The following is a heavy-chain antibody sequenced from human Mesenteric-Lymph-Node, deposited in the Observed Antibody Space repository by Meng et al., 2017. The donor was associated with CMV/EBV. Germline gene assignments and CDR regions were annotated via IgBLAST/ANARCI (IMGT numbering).Heavy chain of an antibody. CDR1: GFTFSDYY. Sequence: GESLKISCAASGFTFSDYYMSWIRQAPGKGLEWVSYIRSSGSTIYYADSVKGRFTISRDNAKNSLYLQMNSLRAEDTAVYYCARDANYDFRYYYYYYGMDVWGQGTTVTVSS. CDR3: ARDANYDFRYYYYYYGMDV. D-gene: IGHD3-3*01. CDR2: IRSSGSTI. V-gene: IGHV3-11*04. J-gene: IGHJ6*02.